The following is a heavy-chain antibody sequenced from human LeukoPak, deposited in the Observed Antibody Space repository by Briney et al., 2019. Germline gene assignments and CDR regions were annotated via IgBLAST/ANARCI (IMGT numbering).Heavy chain of an antibody. V-gene: IGHV4-59*01. CDR1: GGSISSYY. D-gene: IGHD5-12*01. Sequence: SETLSLTCTVSGGSISSYYWSWIRQPPGKGLEWIGYIYDSGSTNYNPSLKSRVTISVDTSKNQFSLKLSSVTAADTAVYYCARAQAPPAIVATTNYYYYYMDVWGKGTTVTISS. CDR3: ARAQAPPAIVATTNYYYYYMDV. CDR2: IYDSGST. J-gene: IGHJ6*03.